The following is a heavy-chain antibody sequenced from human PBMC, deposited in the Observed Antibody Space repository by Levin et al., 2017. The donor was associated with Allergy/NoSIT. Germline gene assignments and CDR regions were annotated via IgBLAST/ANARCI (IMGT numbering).Heavy chain of an antibody. CDR2: IDPSDSYT. D-gene: IGHD6-19*01. CDR1: GYSFTSYW. CDR3: ARSETIAVAGTGWFDP. J-gene: IGHJ5*02. Sequence: KVSCKGSGYSFTSYWISWVRQMPGKGLEWMGRIDPSDSYTNYSPSFQGHVTISADKSISTAYLQWSSLKASDTAMYYCARSETIAVAGTGWFDPWGQGTLVTVSS. V-gene: IGHV5-10-1*01.